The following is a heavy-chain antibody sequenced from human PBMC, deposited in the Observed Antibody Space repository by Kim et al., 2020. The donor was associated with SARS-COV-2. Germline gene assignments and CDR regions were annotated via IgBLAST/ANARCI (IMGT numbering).Heavy chain of an antibody. D-gene: IGHD4-17*01. V-gene: IGHV4-59*08. CDR3: ARLDYGDYDEAFDL. Sequence: SETLSLTCAVSGASISGYWSWIRQPPGKSLEWIAYVYHTGSASYNPSLKSRVTISIDTSRNHISLKVTSLTAADTATYCCARLDYGDYDEAFDLWGPGTLVTVSS. CDR2: VYHTGSA. CDR1: GASISGY. J-gene: IGHJ3*01.